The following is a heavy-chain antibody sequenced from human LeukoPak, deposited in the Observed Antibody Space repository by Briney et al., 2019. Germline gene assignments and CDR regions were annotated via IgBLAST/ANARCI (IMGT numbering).Heavy chain of an antibody. Sequence: SETLSLTCTVSGGSFSSHYWSWIRQPPGKGLEWIGYISYIGSTNYNPSLKSRVTISVDTSKKQFSLKLSSVTAADTAVYYCARDPTTVTKGLNIWGQGTMVTVSS. CDR2: ISYIGST. J-gene: IGHJ3*02. CDR1: GGSFSSHY. CDR3: ARDPTTVTKGLNI. V-gene: IGHV4-59*11. D-gene: IGHD4-17*01.